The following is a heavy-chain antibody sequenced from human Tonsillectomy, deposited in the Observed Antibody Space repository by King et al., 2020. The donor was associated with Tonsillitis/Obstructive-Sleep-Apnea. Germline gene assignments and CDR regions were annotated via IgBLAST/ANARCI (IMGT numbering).Heavy chain of an antibody. D-gene: IGHD3-16*01. CDR2: VKSKTGGGTT. CDR1: GFTVSNAC. Sequence: VQLVESGGGLIKPGGSLRLSCAASGFTVSNACMSWVRQAPGEGLEWVGGVKSKTGGGTTDYSAPGKGRFTISREDSKDKLYLQMSSLKTEDTAVYYCTTDFVEGGVVVDYWGQGTLVTVSS. J-gene: IGHJ4*02. CDR3: TTDFVEGGVVVDY. V-gene: IGHV3-15*01.